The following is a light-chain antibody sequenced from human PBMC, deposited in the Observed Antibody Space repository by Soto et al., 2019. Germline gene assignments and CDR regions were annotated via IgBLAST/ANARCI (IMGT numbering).Light chain of an antibody. CDR1: EDVSRW. Sequence: DIPMTQFPSSVSASVGDRVTISCRASEDVSRWLGWYQQKPGEAPKLLIYAASSLQSGVPSRFSGSGSGTDFTLTIVNLQPEDFATYFCQQANSFPFTFGGGTKVDIK. CDR3: QQANSFPFT. CDR2: AAS. V-gene: IGKV1-12*02. J-gene: IGKJ4*01.